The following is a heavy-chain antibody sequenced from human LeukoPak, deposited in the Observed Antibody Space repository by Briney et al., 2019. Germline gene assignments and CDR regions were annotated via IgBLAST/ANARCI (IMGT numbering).Heavy chain of an antibody. D-gene: IGHD4-17*01. CDR2: INTNTGNP. J-gene: IGHJ3*01. Sequence: ASVKVSCKASGYTFTSYAMNWVRQAPGQGLEWMGWINTNTGNPTYAQGFTGRFVFSLDTSVSTAYLQISSLKAEDTAVYYCARDPNGDYIGAFEFWGQGTMVTVSS. V-gene: IGHV7-4-1*02. CDR1: GYTFTSYA. CDR3: ARDPNGDYIGAFEF.